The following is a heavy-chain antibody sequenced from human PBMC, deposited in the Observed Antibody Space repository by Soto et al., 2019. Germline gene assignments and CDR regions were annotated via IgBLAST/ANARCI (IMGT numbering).Heavy chain of an antibody. D-gene: IGHD2-15*01. Sequence: QVQLVESGGGVVQPGRSLRLSCAASGFNFSSHAMHWVRQAPGTGLEWVALISYDGSIKYYSDSVKGRLTISRDNSKNSLHLKLNSVRTEDTGCYYCEGEDEYCSGGQCYWNDLDPWGQGTLVTVSS. CDR1: GFNFSSHA. CDR2: ISYDGSIK. J-gene: IGHJ3*01. CDR3: EGEDEYCSGGQCYWNDLDP. V-gene: IGHV3-30*03.